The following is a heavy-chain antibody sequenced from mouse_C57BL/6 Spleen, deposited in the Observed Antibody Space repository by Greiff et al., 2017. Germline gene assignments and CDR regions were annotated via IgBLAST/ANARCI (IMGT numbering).Heavy chain of an antibody. D-gene: IGHD1-1*01. V-gene: IGHV1-85*01. CDR2: IYPRDGST. CDR3: ARGSPIVGWYFDV. CDR1: GYTFTSYD. Sequence: VKLVESGPELVKPGASVKLSCKASGYTFTSYDINWVKQRPGQGLEWIGWIYPRDGSTKYTAKFKGKATLTVDTSSSTAYMELHSQTSGDSAVYFGARGSPIVGWYFDVWGTGTTVTVS. J-gene: IGHJ1*03.